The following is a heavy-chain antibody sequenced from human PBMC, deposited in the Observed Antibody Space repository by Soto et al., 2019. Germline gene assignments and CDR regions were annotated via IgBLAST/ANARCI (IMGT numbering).Heavy chain of an antibody. Sequence: QLQLQESGPGLVKPSETLSLTCTVSGGSISSSSYYWGWIRQPPGKGLEWIGSIYYSGSTYYNPYLKSRVTISVDTSKNQFSLKLSSVTAAATAVYYCARQPLYCSGGSCYPFYYYYYMDVWGKGTTVTVSS. CDR3: ARQPLYCSGGSCYPFYYYYYMDV. J-gene: IGHJ6*03. V-gene: IGHV4-39*01. CDR1: GGSISSSSYY. D-gene: IGHD2-15*01. CDR2: IYYSGST.